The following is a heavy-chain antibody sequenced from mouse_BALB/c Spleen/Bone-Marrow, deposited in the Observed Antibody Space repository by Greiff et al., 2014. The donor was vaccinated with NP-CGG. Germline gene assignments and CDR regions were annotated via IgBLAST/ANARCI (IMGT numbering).Heavy chain of an antibody. V-gene: IGHV1S81*02. J-gene: IGHJ3*01. CDR3: TLLLRSPY. CDR1: GYTFTSYY. Sequence: VQLQQSGAELVKPGASVKLSCKASGYTFTSYYMYWVKQRPGQGLEWIGEIKPSNGGTNFNEKFKSKATLTVDKSSSTAYMQLSSLTSEDSAVYCCTLLLRSPYWGQGTLVTVSA. CDR2: IKPSNGGT. D-gene: IGHD1-1*01.